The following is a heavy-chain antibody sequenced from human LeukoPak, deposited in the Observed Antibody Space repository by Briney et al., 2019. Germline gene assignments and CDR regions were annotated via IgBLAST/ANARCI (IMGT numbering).Heavy chain of an antibody. D-gene: IGHD5-12*01. CDR1: GFTFDSYA. V-gene: IGHV3-30*04. CDR3: ARDQLAYSGYDTLFDY. CDR2: ISYDGSNK. Sequence: GGSLRLSCAASGFTFDSYAIHWVRQAPGKGLEWVAVISYDGSNKYYADSVKGRFTISRDNSKNTLYLQLNSLRPEDTAVYYCARDQLAYSGYDTLFDYWGQGTLVTVSS. J-gene: IGHJ4*02.